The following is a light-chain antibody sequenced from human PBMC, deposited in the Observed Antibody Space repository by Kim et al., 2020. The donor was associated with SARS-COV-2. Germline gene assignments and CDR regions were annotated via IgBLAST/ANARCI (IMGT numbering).Light chain of an antibody. CDR1: NEPVTSGHS. V-gene: IGLV7-46*01. J-gene: IGLJ3*02. CDR2: DTD. Sequence: GGTAPLTAGASNEPVTSGHSPYWFQQKPDQAPRRLIYDTDIKHSWTPARLSGSVLGDKAALTLWGAQPEDEADYYCLLSHNPGGPVFGGGTRLTVL. CDR3: LLSHNPGGPV.